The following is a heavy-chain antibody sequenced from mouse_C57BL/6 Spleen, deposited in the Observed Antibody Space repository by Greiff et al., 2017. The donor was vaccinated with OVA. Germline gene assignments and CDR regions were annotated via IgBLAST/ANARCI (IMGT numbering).Heavy chain of an antibody. Sequence: LVESGPELVKPGASVKISCKASGYAFSSSWMNWVKQRPGKGLEWIGRIYPGDGDTNYNGKFKGKATLTADKSSSTAYMQLSSLTSEDSAVYFCARYFDYDDGYAMDYWGQGTSVTVSS. CDR3: ARYFDYDDGYAMDY. CDR1: GYAFSSSW. V-gene: IGHV1-82*01. D-gene: IGHD2-4*01. CDR2: IYPGDGDT. J-gene: IGHJ4*01.